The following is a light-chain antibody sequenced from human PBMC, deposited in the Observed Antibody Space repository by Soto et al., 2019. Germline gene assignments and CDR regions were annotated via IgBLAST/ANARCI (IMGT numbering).Light chain of an antibody. CDR2: EVN. J-gene: IGLJ7*01. CDR1: SSDVGTYNY. CDR3: SSYTSSSTWV. Sequence: QSALTQPASVSGSPGQSIAISCTGTSSDVGTYNYVSWYQQHPGKAPKLMIYEVNNRPSGVSNRFSGSKSGNTASLTISGLQADDEADYYCSSYTSSSTWVFGGGTQLTVL. V-gene: IGLV2-14*01.